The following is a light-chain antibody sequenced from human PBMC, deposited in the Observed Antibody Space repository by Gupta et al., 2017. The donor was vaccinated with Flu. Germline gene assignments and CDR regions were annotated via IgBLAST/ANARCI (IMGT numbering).Light chain of an antibody. V-gene: IGKV1-39*01. CDR1: ETTHNY. CDR2: STS. CDR3: QQGYGVPIT. Sequence: DIQMTQSPFSLSASVGDRVTITCRASETTHNYLNWYQQKPGRAPKLLIYSTSTLQSAVPPRFSGSGSGTDFTLTISNLQPEDFTTYYGQQGYGVPITFGQETRLEIK. J-gene: IGKJ5*01.